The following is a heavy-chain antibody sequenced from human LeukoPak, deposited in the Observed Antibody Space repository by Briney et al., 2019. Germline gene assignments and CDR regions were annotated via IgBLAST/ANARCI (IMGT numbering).Heavy chain of an antibody. CDR3: ASGLRYYFGY. J-gene: IGHJ4*02. CDR2: IYPGDSDT. V-gene: IGHV5-51*01. CDR1: GYSFTNYW. Sequence: GESLKISGKGSGYSFTNYWVGWVRQMPGEGLEWMAIIYPGDSDTRYSPSFQGQVTISADKSISTAYLQWSSLKASDTAMYYCASGLRYYFGYWGQGTLVTVSS.